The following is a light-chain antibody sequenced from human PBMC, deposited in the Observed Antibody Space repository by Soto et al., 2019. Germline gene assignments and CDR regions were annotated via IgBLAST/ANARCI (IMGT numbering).Light chain of an antibody. CDR2: DAS. CDR3: HQSASTPLT. CDR1: QSVFNH. J-gene: IGKJ4*01. V-gene: IGKV1-39*01. Sequence: DVQMPQSPSSLSASVGDSVTITCRASQSVFNHLSWFQQRPGKGPKLLIYDASSLHAGVPSRFSGSGYGTDFTLTISTVQPEDSAIYYCHQSASTPLTFGGGTRVELK.